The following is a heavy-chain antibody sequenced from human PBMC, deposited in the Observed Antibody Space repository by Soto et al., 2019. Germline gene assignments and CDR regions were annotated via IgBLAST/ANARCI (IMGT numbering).Heavy chain of an antibody. D-gene: IGHD3-3*01. V-gene: IGHV4-34*01. Sequence: SETLSLTCAVYGGSFSGYYWSWIRQPPGKGLEWIGEINHSGSTNYNPSLKSRVTISVDTSKNQFSLKLSSVTAADTAVYYCARRRYYDFWSGYLTNYYYYYGMDVWGQGTTVTVSS. J-gene: IGHJ6*02. CDR3: ARRRYYDFWSGYLTNYYYYYGMDV. CDR2: INHSGST. CDR1: GGSFSGYY.